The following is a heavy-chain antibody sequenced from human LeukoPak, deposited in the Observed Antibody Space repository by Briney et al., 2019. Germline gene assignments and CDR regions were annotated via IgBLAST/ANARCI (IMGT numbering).Heavy chain of an antibody. D-gene: IGHD5-12*01. V-gene: IGHV1-8*03. J-gene: IGHJ4*02. CDR3: ARDEGGYSFDY. CDR1: GYTFTGYY. Sequence: ASVKVSCKASGYTFTGYYMHWVRQATGQGLEWMGWMNPNSGNTGYAQKFQGRVTITRNTSISTAYMELSSLRSEDTAVYYCARDEGGYSFDYWGQGTLVTVSS. CDR2: MNPNSGNT.